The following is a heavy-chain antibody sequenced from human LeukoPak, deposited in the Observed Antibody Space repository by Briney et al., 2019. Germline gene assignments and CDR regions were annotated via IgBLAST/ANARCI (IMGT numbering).Heavy chain of an antibody. D-gene: IGHD2/OR15-2a*01. CDR3: ARAGYSNRWDGVDY. Sequence: GESLQISCKGSGYTFTNYWIGWVRQMPGKGLEFMGIIYPGDSDTRYSPSFQGQVTISVDKSINTAYLQWSSLKASDSAMYYCARAGYSNRWDGVDYWGQGTLVTVS. V-gene: IGHV5-51*01. J-gene: IGHJ4*02. CDR1: GYTFTNYW. CDR2: IYPGDSDT.